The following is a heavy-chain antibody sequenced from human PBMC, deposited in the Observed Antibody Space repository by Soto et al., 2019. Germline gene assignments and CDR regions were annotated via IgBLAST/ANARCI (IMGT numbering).Heavy chain of an antibody. CDR1: GGSIRSGDHY. CDR3: ARDFFDDNSSDPFDI. D-gene: IGHD3-22*01. Sequence: SETLSLACTVSGGSIRSGDHYWSWIRQSPGKGLEWIGYIYYSGSAYYNPSLRSRVVISVDMSKNQFSLKVNSVTAADTAMYYCARDFFDDNSSDPFDIWGQGTMVTVSS. CDR2: IYYSGSA. J-gene: IGHJ3*02. V-gene: IGHV4-30-4*01.